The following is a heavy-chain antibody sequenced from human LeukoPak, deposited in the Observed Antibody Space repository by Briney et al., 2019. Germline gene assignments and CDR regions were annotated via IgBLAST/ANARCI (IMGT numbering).Heavy chain of an antibody. D-gene: IGHD3-16*01. J-gene: IGHJ4*02. CDR1: GFTFSSYW. CDR2: INQDGSEK. Sequence: GGSLRLSCAASGFTFSSYWMTWVRQAPGKGLEWVANINQDGSEKYYVDSVKGRFTMSRDNAKNSLFLQMNSLRAEDTAVYYCARDVTYSFDYWGQGTLVTVSS. V-gene: IGHV3-7*01. CDR3: ARDVTYSFDY.